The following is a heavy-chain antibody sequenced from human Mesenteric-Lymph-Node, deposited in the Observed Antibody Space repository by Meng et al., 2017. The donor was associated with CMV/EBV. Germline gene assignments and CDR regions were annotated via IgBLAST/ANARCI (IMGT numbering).Heavy chain of an antibody. CDR3: AGESGVPNGMDV. CDR2: ISGGGGTT. CDR1: GFTFDMFA. J-gene: IGHJ6*02. V-gene: IGHV3-23*01. Sequence: GGSLRLSCAASGFTFDMFAMSWVRQAPGKGLEWVSGISGGGGTTYYVDSLKGRFTISRANSKNTLYLQMSRLRAEDTAVYYCAGESGVPNGMDVWGQGTTVTVSS. D-gene: IGHD2-2*01.